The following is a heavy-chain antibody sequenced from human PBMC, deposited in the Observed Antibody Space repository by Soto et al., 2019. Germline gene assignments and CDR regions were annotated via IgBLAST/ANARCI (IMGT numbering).Heavy chain of an antibody. J-gene: IGHJ4*02. Sequence: GGSLRLSCAASGFTFSSHAMSWVRQAPGKGLEWVSGISGGGGTTYYADSVKGRFTISRDTSKNTLYLQMNSLRVEDTAVYYSTKAVAAVDYWGQGTLVTVSS. D-gene: IGHD6-19*01. CDR3: TKAVAAVDY. CDR1: GFTFSSHA. CDR2: ISGGGGTT. V-gene: IGHV3-23*01.